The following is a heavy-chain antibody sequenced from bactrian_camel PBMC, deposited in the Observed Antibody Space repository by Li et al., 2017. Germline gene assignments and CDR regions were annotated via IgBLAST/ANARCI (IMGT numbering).Heavy chain of an antibody. CDR1: GTIYSTQC. V-gene: IGHV3S54*01. Sequence: VQLVESGGGSVQTGGSLRLSCAASGTIYSTQCMGWFRQAPGQEREGVATIYTGDESRIFYRDFVEGRFTISQDIAKNTVYLQMNSLTPEDTGMYSCATTSQVYGCSGWDTMMEFGYWGQGTQVTVS. J-gene: IGHJ4*01. D-gene: IGHD2*01. CDR3: ATTSQVYGCSGWDTMMEFGY. CDR2: IYTGDESRI.